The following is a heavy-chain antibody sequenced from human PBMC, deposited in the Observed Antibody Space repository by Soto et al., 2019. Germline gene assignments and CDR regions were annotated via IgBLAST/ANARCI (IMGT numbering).Heavy chain of an antibody. D-gene: IGHD5-18*01. V-gene: IGHV3-73*02. CDR2: IRSKAYNYAT. J-gene: IGHJ6*02. Sequence: EVQLVESGGGLVQPGGSLKLSCAASGFTFTGSAMHWVRQASGKGLEWVGRIRSKAYNYATAYAASVEGRFTISRDDSRNTAYLQMNSLKTDDTAVYYCARPIPSGYSYAHDYYGMDVWSQGTTVTVSS. CDR3: ARPIPSGYSYAHDYYGMDV. CDR1: GFTFTGSA.